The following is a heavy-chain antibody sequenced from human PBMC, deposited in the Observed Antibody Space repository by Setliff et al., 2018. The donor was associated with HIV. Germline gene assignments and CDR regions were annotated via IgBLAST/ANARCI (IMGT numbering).Heavy chain of an antibody. V-gene: IGHV1-2*06. Sequence: WASVKVSCKASGYSFTDYFMHWVRQAPGQGLEWMGRVNPNSGDTNYAQKFKGRVTMIRHTSISTAYMEPSRLTSDDTAVYYCAREGDVLSGYYVNWCDPWGQGTLVTVSS. CDR2: VNPNSGDT. D-gene: IGHD3-3*01. J-gene: IGHJ5*02. CDR3: AREGDVLSGYYVNWCDP. CDR1: GYSFTDYF.